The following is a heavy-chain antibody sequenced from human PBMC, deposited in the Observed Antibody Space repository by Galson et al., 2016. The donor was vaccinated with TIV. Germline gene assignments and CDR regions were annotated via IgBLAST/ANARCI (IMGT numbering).Heavy chain of an antibody. V-gene: IGHV3-21*01. CDR2: ISSSSDYR. D-gene: IGHD3-22*01. CDR1: GFIFRRYS. Sequence: SLRLSCAASGFIFRRYSMNWVRQAPGKGLEWVSTISSSSDYRFYADSVKGRFTIPRDNARNSLHLQINSLRVEDTAVYYCARDRDYYDSSSYSPDAFDMWGQGTMVTVSS. J-gene: IGHJ3*02. CDR3: ARDRDYYDSSSYSPDAFDM.